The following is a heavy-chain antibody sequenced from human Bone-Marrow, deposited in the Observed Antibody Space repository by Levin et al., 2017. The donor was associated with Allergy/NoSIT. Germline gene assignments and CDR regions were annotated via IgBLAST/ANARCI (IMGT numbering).Heavy chain of an antibody. J-gene: IGHJ3*01. V-gene: IGHV3-33*01. D-gene: IGHD1-7*01. Sequence: LSLTCAASGFTFSTSAMHWVRQVPGKGLEWVALIWYDGSAEYYADAVKGRFTISRDNSKNTLYLQMSSLRAEDTAVYFCARDKQELLLGDASDLWGQGAMVAVS. CDR3: ARDKQELLLGDASDL. CDR2: IWYDGSAE. CDR1: GFTFSTSA.